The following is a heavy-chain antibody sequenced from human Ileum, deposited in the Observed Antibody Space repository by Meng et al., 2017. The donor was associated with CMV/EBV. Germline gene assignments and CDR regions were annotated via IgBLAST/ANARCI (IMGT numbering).Heavy chain of an antibody. CDR1: GYTLNELD. J-gene: IGHJ5*02. CDR3: ATGPAGFGELLNWFDP. Sequence: SGYTLNELDMHWVRQAPGKGLEWMGGFDPEDGETIYAQKSQGRVTMTEDTSTDTAYMELSSLRSEDTAVYYCATGPAGFGELLNWFDPWGQGTLVTVSS. D-gene: IGHD3-10*01. V-gene: IGHV1-24*01. CDR2: FDPEDGET.